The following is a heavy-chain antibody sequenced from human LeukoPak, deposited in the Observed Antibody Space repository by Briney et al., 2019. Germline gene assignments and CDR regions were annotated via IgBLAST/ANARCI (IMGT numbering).Heavy chain of an antibody. CDR1: GFTFSSYA. CDR3: AKDRGIAAAGTVIFHYYGMDV. J-gene: IGHJ6*02. CDR2: ISGSGGST. D-gene: IGHD6-13*01. V-gene: IGHV3-23*01. Sequence: GGSLRLSCAASGFTFSSYAMSWVRQAPGKGLEWVSAISGSGGSTYYADSVKGRFTISRDNSKNTLYLQMNSLRAEDTAVYYCAKDRGIAAAGTVIFHYYGMDVWGQGTTVTVSS.